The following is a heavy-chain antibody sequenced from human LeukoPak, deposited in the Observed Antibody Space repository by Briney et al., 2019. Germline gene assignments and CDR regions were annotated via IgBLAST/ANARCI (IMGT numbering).Heavy chain of an antibody. CDR2: IWYDGSNK. D-gene: IGHD6-13*01. CDR3: ARDLTFGGYSSFRSAFFDI. CDR1: GFTFSSYG. Sequence: GGSLRLSCAASGFTFSSYGMHWVRQAPGKGLEWVAFIWYDGSNKYYADSVKGRFTISRDNSKNTLYLQMNSLRAEDTAVYYCARDLTFGGYSSFRSAFFDIWGQGTMVTVSS. J-gene: IGHJ3*02. V-gene: IGHV3-30*02.